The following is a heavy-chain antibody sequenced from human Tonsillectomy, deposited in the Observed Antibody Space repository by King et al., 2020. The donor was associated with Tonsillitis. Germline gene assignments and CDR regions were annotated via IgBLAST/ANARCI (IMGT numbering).Heavy chain of an antibody. CDR2: ISSSGSTI. CDR3: ASDRSLYYYDSSGYAD. V-gene: IGHV3-11*01. CDR1: GFTFSDYY. J-gene: IGHJ4*02. Sequence: VQLVESGGGLVKPGGSLRLSCAASGFTFSDYYMSWIRQAPGKGLECVSYISSSGSTIYYADSVKGRFTISRDNAKNSLYLQMNSLRAEDTAVYYCASDRSLYYYDSSGYADWGQGTLVTVSS. D-gene: IGHD3-22*01.